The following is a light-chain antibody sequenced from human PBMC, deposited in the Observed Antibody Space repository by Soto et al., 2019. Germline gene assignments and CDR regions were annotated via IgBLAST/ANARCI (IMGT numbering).Light chain of an antibody. Sequence: QSALTQPASVSGSPGQSITISCTGTSSDVGGYNHVSWYQHSPGKAPKLILFAVSDRPSGVSHRFSGSKSGNTASLTISGLQAEDEAVYYCCSYTSLSTVVFGGGTKVTVL. CDR2: AVS. J-gene: IGLJ2*01. V-gene: IGLV2-14*01. CDR1: SSDVGGYNH. CDR3: CSYTSLSTVV.